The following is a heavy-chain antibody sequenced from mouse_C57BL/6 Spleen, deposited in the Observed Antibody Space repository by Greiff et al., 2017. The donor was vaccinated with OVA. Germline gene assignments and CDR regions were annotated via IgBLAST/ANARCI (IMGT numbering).Heavy chain of an antibody. CDR3: VGDDPYYYGSSYYAMDY. D-gene: IGHD1-1*01. CDR2: IRSKSSNYAT. CDR1: GFTFNTYA. V-gene: IGHV10-3*01. J-gene: IGHJ4*01. Sequence: EVKLVESGGGLVQPKGSLKLSCAASGFTFNTYAMHWVRQAPGKGLEWVARIRSKSSNYATYYADSVKDRFTISRDDSQSMLYLQMNNLKTEDTAMYYCVGDDPYYYGSSYYAMDYWGQGTSVTVSS.